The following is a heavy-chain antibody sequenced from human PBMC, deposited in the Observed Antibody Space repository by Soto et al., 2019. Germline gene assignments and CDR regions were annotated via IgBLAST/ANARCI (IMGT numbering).Heavy chain of an antibody. V-gene: IGHV1-69*06. CDR1: GGTFSSYA. CDR2: IIPIFGTA. CDR3: ARGTCSGGSCQPEFDY. J-gene: IGHJ4*02. D-gene: IGHD2-15*01. Sequence: GASVKVSCKASGGTFSSYAISWVRQAPGQGLEWMRGIIPIFGTANYAQKSQGRVTITADKSTSTAYMELSSLRSEDTAVYYCARGTCSGGSCQPEFDYWGQGTLVTVSS.